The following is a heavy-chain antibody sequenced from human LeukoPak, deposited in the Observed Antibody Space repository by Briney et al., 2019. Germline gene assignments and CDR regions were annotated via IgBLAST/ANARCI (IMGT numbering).Heavy chain of an antibody. CDR3: ASAVWSGYSYYFDY. D-gene: IGHD3-3*01. V-gene: IGHV4-4*07. Sequence: PSETLSLTCTVSGGSISSYYWSWIRQPAGKGLEWIGSIYTSGSTNYNPSLKSRVTMSVDTSKNQFSLKLSSVTAADTAVYYCASAVWSGYSYYFDYWGQGTLVTVSS. CDR2: IYTSGST. CDR1: GGSISSYY. J-gene: IGHJ4*02.